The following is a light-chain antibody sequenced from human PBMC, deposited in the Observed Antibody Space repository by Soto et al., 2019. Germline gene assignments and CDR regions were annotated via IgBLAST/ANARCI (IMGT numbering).Light chain of an antibody. J-gene: IGKJ4*01. Sequence: LLTQSQDNLSVSPVYISTLSCLASQSVSSNLAWYQQKPGQTHRLLIYDTYIRATGVQARFSGSRSGAEFTLTISSMQSEDFAVYYCKNYVNWQLNFGGGHKV. CDR2: DTY. V-gene: IGKV3-15*01. CDR3: KNYVNWQLN. CDR1: QSVSSN.